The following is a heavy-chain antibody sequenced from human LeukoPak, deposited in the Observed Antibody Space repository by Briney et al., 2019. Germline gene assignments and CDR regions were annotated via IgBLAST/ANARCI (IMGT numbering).Heavy chain of an antibody. V-gene: IGHV4-59*01. CDR2: VASSGTS. CDR3: ARVVRGVVTSNWFDP. J-gene: IGHJ5*02. D-gene: IGHD2-21*02. Sequence: PSETLSLTCTVSGDSLNTYYRAWIRQTPGKELEWIAFVASSGTSNYNPSLKSRVSISIDPSKNQFSLALTSVTPADTAVYYCARVVRGVVTSNWFDPWGQGTLVSVSS. CDR1: GDSLNTYY.